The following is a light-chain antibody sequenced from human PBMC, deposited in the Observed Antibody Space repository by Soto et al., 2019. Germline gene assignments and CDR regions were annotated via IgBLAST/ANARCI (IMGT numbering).Light chain of an antibody. CDR1: QSLNSL. CDR3: QQYNSYSSWT. J-gene: IGKJ1*01. Sequence: DIQMNQSTSTLSASVGDRVTITCRASQSLNSLLAWYQQKPGRAPKLLIYDASTLESGVPSRFSGSGSGTEFTLTISSLRTDDFATYYCQQYNSYSSWTFGQGAMVDIK. V-gene: IGKV1-5*01. CDR2: DAS.